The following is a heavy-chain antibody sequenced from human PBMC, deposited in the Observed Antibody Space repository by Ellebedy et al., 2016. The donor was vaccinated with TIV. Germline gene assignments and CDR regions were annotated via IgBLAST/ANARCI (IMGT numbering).Heavy chain of an antibody. CDR1: GGSISTYY. V-gene: IGHV4-59*12. D-gene: IGHD3-22*01. J-gene: IGHJ3*02. CDR3: ARGRKLRGAMIVVVIRSAFDI. Sequence: SETLSLXXTVSGGSISTYYWSWIRQPPGKGLEWIGYIYYSGSTKYNPSLKSRVTISVDTSKNQFSLKLSSVTAADTAVYYCARGRKLRGAMIVVVIRSAFDIWGQGTMVTVSS. CDR2: IYYSGST.